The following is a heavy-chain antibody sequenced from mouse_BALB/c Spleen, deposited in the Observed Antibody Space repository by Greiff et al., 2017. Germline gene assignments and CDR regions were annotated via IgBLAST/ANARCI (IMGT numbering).Heavy chain of an antibody. CDR1: GYTFTDYN. D-gene: IGHD1-1*02. CDR3: AREGAYGRYFDY. J-gene: IGHJ2*01. Sequence: VQLQQSGPELVKPGASVKISCKASGYTFTDYNMHWVKQSHGKSLEWIGYIYPYNGGTGYNQKFKSKATLTVDNSSSTAYMELRSLTSEDSAVYYCAREGAYGRYFDYWGQGTTLTVSS. V-gene: IGHV1S29*02. CDR2: IYPYNGGT.